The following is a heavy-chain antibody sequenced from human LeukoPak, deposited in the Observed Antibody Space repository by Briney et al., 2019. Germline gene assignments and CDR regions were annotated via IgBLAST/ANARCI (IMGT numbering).Heavy chain of an antibody. CDR3: AREGDYVGWFDP. CDR1: GGSISSYY. D-gene: IGHD4-17*01. V-gene: IGHV4-59*01. J-gene: IGHJ5*02. Sequence: SETLSLTCTVSGGSISSYYWSWIRQPPGKGLEWIGYIYYSGSTNYNPSLKSRVPISVDTSKNQFSLKLSSVTAADTAVYYCAREGDYVGWFDPWGQGTLVTVSS. CDR2: IYYSGST.